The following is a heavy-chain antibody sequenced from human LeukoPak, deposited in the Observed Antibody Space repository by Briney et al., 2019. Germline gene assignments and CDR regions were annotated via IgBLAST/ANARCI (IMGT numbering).Heavy chain of an antibody. Sequence: SETLSLTCTVSGVSISSSNSYWGWIRQPPGKGLEWIGEINHSGSTNYNPSLKSRVTISVDTSKNQFSLKLSSVTAADTAVYYCARGTAVAASLYYFDYWGQGTLVTVSS. D-gene: IGHD6-19*01. CDR1: GVSISSSNSY. CDR3: ARGTAVAASLYYFDY. V-gene: IGHV4-39*07. CDR2: INHSGST. J-gene: IGHJ4*02.